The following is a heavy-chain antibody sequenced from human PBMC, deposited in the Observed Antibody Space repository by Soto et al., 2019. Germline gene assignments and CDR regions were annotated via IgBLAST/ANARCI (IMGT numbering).Heavy chain of an antibody. CDR2: IYYSGST. J-gene: IGHJ5*02. CDR1: GGSISSGDYY. D-gene: IGHD3-22*01. V-gene: IGHV4-30-4*01. Sequence: QVQLQESGPGLVKPSQTLSLTCTVSGGSISSGDYYWSWIRQPPGKGLEWIGYIYYSGSTYYNPSLKRRVTISVDTSKNQLSLKLSSGTAADTAVYYCARSVYYYDSSGGGFDPWGQGTLVNVSS. CDR3: ARSVYYYDSSGGGFDP.